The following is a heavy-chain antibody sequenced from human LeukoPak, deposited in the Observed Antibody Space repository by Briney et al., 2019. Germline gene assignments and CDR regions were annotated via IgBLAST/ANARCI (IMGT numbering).Heavy chain of an antibody. J-gene: IGHJ4*02. Sequence: SETLSLTCSVSIGSISSSKWWSWVRQSPVKGLEWIGEIYLYGTTNYNPSFTSRVTMSVDRSRNQFSLKLTSVTAADTAVYYCARDGAYCGGDCSGGPFDYWGQGTLVTVSS. V-gene: IGHV4-4*02. D-gene: IGHD2-21*02. CDR3: ARDGAYCGGDCSGGPFDY. CDR2: IYLYGTT. CDR1: IGSISSSKW.